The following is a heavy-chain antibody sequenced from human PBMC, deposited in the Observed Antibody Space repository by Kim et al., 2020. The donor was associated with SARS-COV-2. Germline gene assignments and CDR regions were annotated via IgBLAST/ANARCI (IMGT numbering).Heavy chain of an antibody. Sequence: YYVDSVKGRFTISRDNAKNSLYLQMNSLRAEDTAVYYCATEPRNDENFDYWGQGTLVTVSS. D-gene: IGHD1-1*01. CDR3: ATEPRNDENFDY. V-gene: IGHV3-7*01. J-gene: IGHJ4*02.